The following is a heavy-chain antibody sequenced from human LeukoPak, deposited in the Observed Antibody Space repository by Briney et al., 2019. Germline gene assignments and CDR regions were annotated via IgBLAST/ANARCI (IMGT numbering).Heavy chain of an antibody. V-gene: IGHV4-59*08. Sequence: PSETLSLTCTVSGGSISSYYWSRIRQPPGKGLEWIGYIYYSGSTNYNPSLKSRVTISVDTSKNQFSLKLGSVTAADTAVYYCARRPDLDAFDIWGQGTMVTVSS. J-gene: IGHJ3*02. CDR2: IYYSGST. CDR3: ARRPDLDAFDI. D-gene: IGHD1-14*01. CDR1: GGSISSYY.